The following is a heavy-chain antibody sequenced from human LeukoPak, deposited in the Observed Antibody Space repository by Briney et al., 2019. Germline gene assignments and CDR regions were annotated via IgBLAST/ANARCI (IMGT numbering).Heavy chain of an antibody. CDR1: GFTFSSYW. CDR3: AKDRGLRFLEWLLYYFDY. D-gene: IGHD3-3*01. J-gene: IGHJ4*02. V-gene: IGHV3-74*01. CDR2: INSDGSST. Sequence: HTGGSLRLSCAASGFTFSSYWMHWVRQAPGKGLVWVSRINSDGSSTSYADSVKGRFTISRDNAKNTLYLQMNGLRAEDTAVYYCAKDRGLRFLEWLLYYFDYWGQGTLVTVSS.